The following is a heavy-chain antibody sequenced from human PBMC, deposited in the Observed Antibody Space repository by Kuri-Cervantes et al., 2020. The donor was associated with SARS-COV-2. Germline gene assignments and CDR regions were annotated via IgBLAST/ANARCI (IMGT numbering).Heavy chain of an antibody. Sequence: SVTVSCKASGGTFSSYAISWVRQAPGQGLEWMGGIIPIFGTAHYPQKFQGRVTITADDSKSPAYMELSSLRSEDTAVYYCAGPSVRGDAEDFQHWGQGTLVTVSS. CDR2: IIPIFGTA. CDR3: AGPSVRGDAEDFQH. CDR1: GGTFSSYA. D-gene: IGHD3-10*02. J-gene: IGHJ1*01. V-gene: IGHV1-69*13.